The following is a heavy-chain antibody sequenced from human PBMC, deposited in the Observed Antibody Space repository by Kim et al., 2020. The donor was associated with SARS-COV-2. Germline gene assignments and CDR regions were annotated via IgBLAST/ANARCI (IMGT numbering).Heavy chain of an antibody. CDR3: ARDSPAAHY. V-gene: IGHV1-2*02. J-gene: IGHJ4*02. CDR1: GYTFSGYY. Sequence: VKVSCKASGYTFSGYYMHWVRQAPGQGLEWMGWINPNSGATTLTQKFQGRVTMTRDTSVSTMYMELNNLRSDDTAIYYCARDSPAAHYWGQGTLVTVSS. CDR2: INPNSGAT. D-gene: IGHD6-25*01.